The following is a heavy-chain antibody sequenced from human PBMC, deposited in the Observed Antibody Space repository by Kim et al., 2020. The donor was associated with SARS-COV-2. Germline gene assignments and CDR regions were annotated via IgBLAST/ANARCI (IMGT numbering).Heavy chain of an antibody. J-gene: IGHJ4*01. CDR3: ARGLLHGSSYGCMAFD. Sequence: SETLSLTCSVSGGSISSITYYWGWLRQPPGKGLEWIGSIYYSGSTYYNPSLKSRVTISVDTSKNQFSLRLSPVTAADTADYCCARGLLHGSSYGCMAFD. D-gene: IGHD5-18*01. CDR1: GGSISSITYY. V-gene: IGHV4-39*07. CDR2: IYYSGST.